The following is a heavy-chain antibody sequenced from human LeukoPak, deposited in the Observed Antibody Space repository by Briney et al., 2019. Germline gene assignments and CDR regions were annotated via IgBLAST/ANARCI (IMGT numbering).Heavy chain of an antibody. CDR2: ISGSGGST. V-gene: IGHV3-23*01. CDR1: GFTFSSYA. CDR3: AKRVVQFSYYYYGMDV. D-gene: IGHD2-15*01. Sequence: PGGSLRLSCAASGFTFSSYAMSWVRQAPGKGLEWVSAISGSGGSTYYADSVKSRFTISRDNSKNTLYLQMNSLRAEDTAVYYCAKRVVQFSYYYYGMDVWGQGTTVTVSS. J-gene: IGHJ6*02.